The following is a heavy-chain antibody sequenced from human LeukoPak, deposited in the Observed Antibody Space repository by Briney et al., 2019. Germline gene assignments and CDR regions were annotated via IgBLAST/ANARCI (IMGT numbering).Heavy chain of an antibody. CDR2: ISSSSSYI. J-gene: IGHJ6*02. CDR1: GFTFSSYS. D-gene: IGHD3-3*01. CDR3: ARGGYDFWSGYGIYYYYGMDV. V-gene: IGHV3-21*01. Sequence: GALRLSCAASGFTFSSYSMNWVRQAPGKGLEWVSSISSSSSYIYYADSVKGRFTISRDNAKNSLYLQMNSLRAEDTAVYYCARGGYDFWSGYGIYYYYGMDVWGQGTTVTVSS.